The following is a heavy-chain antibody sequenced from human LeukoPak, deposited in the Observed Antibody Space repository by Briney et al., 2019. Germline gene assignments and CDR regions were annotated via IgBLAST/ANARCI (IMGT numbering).Heavy chain of an antibody. CDR2: IKQDGSEN. J-gene: IGHJ4*02. CDR1: GFTFSSYW. Sequence: GGSLRLSCAASGFTFSSYWMSWVRQAPGKGLEWVANIKQDGSENYYVDSVKGRFTISRDNAKKSLYLQMNSLRAEDTAVYYCARASDYGDYSLDYWGQGTLVTVSS. CDR3: ARASDYGDYSLDY. V-gene: IGHV3-7*03. D-gene: IGHD4-17*01.